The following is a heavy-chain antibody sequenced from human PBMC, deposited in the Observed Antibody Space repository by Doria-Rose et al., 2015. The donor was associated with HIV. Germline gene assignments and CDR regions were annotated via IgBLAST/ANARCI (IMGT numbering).Heavy chain of an antibody. Sequence: SGPVLVKPTETLTLTCIVSGVSLSSPGMGVSWIRQPPGKALEWLANIFSDYARSYTTSLKSRLTISRGTSKSQVVLTMTDMGPVDTATYYCARIKSSRWYHKYYFDFWGQGTLVIVSA. V-gene: IGHV2-26*01. D-gene: IGHD6-13*01. J-gene: IGHJ4*02. CDR2: IFSDYAR. CDR1: GVSLSSPGMG. CDR3: ARIKSSRWYHKYYFDF.